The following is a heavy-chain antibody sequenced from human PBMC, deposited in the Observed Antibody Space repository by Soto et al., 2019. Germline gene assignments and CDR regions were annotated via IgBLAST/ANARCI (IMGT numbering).Heavy chain of an antibody. CDR2: ISNDGSKK. V-gene: IGHV3-30*03. D-gene: IGHD6-19*01. J-gene: IGHJ4*02. Sequence: GSLSLSCAASGFAFTNYGIQWVRQAPGKGLEWVAHISNDGSKKFYGDSVKGRFTISRDNSENTVYLQMTSLRPDDTAVFYCARDVAMPTGLGLGYWGQGTLVTVSS. CDR3: ARDVAMPTGLGLGY. CDR1: GFAFTNYG.